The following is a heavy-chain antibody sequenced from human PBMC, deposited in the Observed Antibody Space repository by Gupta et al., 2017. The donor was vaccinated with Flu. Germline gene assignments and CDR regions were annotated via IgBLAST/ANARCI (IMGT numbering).Heavy chain of an antibody. CDR2: IYSGGST. CDR1: GFTVSSNY. V-gene: IGHV3-53*02. J-gene: IGHJ4*02. Sequence: VQLVETGGGLIQPGGSLRLSCAASGFTVSSNYMSWVRQAPGKGLEWVSVIYSGGSTYYADSVKGRFTISRDNSKNTLYLQMNSLRAEDTAVYYCARDLGFGELLFDYWGQGTLVTVSS. CDR3: ARDLGFGELLFDY. D-gene: IGHD3-10*01.